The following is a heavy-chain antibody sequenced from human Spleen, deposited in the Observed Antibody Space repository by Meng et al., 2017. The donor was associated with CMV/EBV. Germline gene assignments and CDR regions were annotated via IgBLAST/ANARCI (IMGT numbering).Heavy chain of an antibody. CDR1: GFTFSSYD. CDR3: ATGSGSPWRY. CDR2: IGTAGDT. J-gene: IGHJ4*02. D-gene: IGHD3-3*01. Sequence: GESLKISCAASGFTFSSYDMHWVRQATGKGLEWVSAIGTAGDTYYPGSVKGRFTISRDNAKNTLYLQMNSLTAEDTALYYCATGSGSPWRYWGQGALVTVS. V-gene: IGHV3-13*01.